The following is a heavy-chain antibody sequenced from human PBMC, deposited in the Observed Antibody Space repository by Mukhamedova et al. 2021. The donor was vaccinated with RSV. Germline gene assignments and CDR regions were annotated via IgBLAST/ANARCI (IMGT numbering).Heavy chain of an antibody. V-gene: IGHV5-51*01. D-gene: IGHD3-16*01. CDR3: ARRGGAAEYFQQ. CDR2: IYPGDSDT. J-gene: IGHJ1*01. Sequence: MGWVRQMPGKGLEWMGIIYPGDSDTRYNPSFQGQVTISADKSVNTAYLQWSSLKASDTAMYYCARRGGAAEYFQQLGQGTLVTVYS.